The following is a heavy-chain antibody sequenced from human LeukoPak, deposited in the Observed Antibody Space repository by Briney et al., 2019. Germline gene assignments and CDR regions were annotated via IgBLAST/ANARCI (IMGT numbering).Heavy chain of an antibody. CDR1: GFTFSSYA. V-gene: IGHV3-23*01. Sequence: GSLRLSFAASGFTFSSYAMSWVRQAPGKGLEWVSAISGSGGSTYYADSVKGRFTISRDNSKNTLYLQMNSLRAEGTAVYYCARDWRVPEITMIVVGLGYWGQGTLVTVSS. J-gene: IGHJ4*02. CDR3: ARDWRVPEITMIVVGLGY. D-gene: IGHD3-22*01. CDR2: ISGSGGST.